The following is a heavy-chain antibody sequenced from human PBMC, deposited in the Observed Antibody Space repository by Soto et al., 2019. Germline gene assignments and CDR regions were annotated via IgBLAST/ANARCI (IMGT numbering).Heavy chain of an antibody. J-gene: IGHJ5*02. CDR2: INAGNGNT. CDR1: GYTFTSYA. CDR3: ARDSTVLRFSPCRAWFDP. V-gene: IGHV1-3*01. Sequence: QVQLVQSGAEVKKPGASVKVSCKASGYTFTSYAMHWVRQAPGQRLEWMGWINAGNGNTKYSQKFQGRVTITRDTSASTAYMELSSLRSEDTAVYYCARDSTVLRFSPCRAWFDPWGQGTLVTVSS. D-gene: IGHD3-3*01.